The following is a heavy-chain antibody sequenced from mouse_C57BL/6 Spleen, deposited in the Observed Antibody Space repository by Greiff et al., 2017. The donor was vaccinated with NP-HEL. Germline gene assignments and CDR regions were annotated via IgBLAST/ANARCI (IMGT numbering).Heavy chain of an antibody. V-gene: IGHV1-66*01. D-gene: IGHD2-4*01. CDR2: IYPGSGNT. CDR3: AREGIYYDYPFAY. CDR1: GYSFTSYY. J-gene: IGHJ3*01. Sequence: QVQLQQSGPELVKPGASVKISCKASGYSFTSYYIHWVKQRPGQGLEWIGWIYPGSGNTKYNEKFKGKATLTADTSSSTAYMQLSSLTSEDSAVYYCAREGIYYDYPFAYWGQGTLVTVSA.